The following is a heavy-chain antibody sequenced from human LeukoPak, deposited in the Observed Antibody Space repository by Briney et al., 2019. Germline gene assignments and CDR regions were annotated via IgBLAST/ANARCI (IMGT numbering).Heavy chain of an antibody. CDR1: GYTFISYY. D-gene: IGHD3-22*01. CDR3: ASGLGRKITMIVVDSTYPDY. CDR2: INPNSGGT. J-gene: IGHJ4*02. V-gene: IGHV1-2*02. Sequence: ASVKVSCKASGYTFISYYMHWVRQAPGQGLEWMGIINPNSGGTNYAQKFQGRVTMTRDTSISTAYMELSRLRSDDTAVYYCASGLGRKITMIVVDSTYPDYWGQGTLVTVSS.